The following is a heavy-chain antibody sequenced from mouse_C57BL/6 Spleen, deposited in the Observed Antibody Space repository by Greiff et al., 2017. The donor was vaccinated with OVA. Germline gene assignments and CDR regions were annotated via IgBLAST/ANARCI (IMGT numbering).Heavy chain of an antibody. CDR1: GYTFTSYG. CDR3: ARGKLYYGSSPGAMDY. CDR2: IYIGNGYT. Sequence: VQLKQSGAELVRPGSPVKMSCKTSGYTFTSYGINWVKQRPGQGLEWIGYIYIGNGYTEYNEKFKGKATLTSDTSSSTAYMQLSSLTSEDSAIYFCARGKLYYGSSPGAMDYWGQGTSVTVSS. J-gene: IGHJ4*01. V-gene: IGHV1-58*01. D-gene: IGHD1-1*01.